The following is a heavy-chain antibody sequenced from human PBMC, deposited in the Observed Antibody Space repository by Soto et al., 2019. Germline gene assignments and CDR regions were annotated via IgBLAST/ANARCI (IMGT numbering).Heavy chain of an antibody. CDR2: IYYSGNT. CDR3: ARQVSIWSGNYFDS. Sequence: QLQLQESDPGLVKPSETLSLTCTVSGGSISSTGDYWGWIRQPPGKGLEWIGNIYYSGNTNYNPSLKSRVTISVHTSKKQFSLKLNSVTAADTAVYHCARQVSIWSGNYFDSWGQGTLVTVSS. J-gene: IGHJ4*02. CDR1: GGSISSTGDY. V-gene: IGHV4-39*01. D-gene: IGHD3-3*01.